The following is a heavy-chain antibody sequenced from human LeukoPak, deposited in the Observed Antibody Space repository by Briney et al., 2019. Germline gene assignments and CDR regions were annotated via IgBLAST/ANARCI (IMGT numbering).Heavy chain of an antibody. V-gene: IGHV1-18*01. CDR3: AREEGAPIAAANI. CDR1: GYTFTSSG. Sequence: ASVTVSCKASGYTFTSSGISWVRQAPGQGLEWMGWISGYNGNTYYAQRLQGRVTMTTDTSTSTAYMELRSLRSDDTAVYYCAREEGAPIAAANIWGLGTMVTVSS. CDR2: ISGYNGNT. J-gene: IGHJ3*02. D-gene: IGHD6-13*01.